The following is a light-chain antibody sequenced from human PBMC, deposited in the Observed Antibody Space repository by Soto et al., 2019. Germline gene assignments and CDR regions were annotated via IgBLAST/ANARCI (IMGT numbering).Light chain of an antibody. J-gene: IGKJ1*01. Sequence: EIVMTQSPATLSVSPGERATLSCRASQSVSSNLAWYQQKPGQEPRLLIYGASTMATGIPARFSGSWSGTEFHLTISSLQSEDFAVYYFQQYKNWPETFGQGTKVEIK. CDR2: GAS. CDR1: QSVSSN. V-gene: IGKV3-15*01. CDR3: QQYKNWPET.